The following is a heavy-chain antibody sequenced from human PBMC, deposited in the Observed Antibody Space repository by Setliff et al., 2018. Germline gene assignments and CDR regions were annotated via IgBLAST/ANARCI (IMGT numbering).Heavy chain of an antibody. J-gene: IGHJ5*02. D-gene: IGHD3-10*01. CDR1: GFSLSTRGVG. V-gene: IGHV2-5*02. CDR2: IYWDDDK. Sequence: GSGPTLVNPTQTLTLTCAFSGFSLSTRGVGVGWFRQPPGKALEWLALIYWDDDKRYSPSLKSRLTITKDTSKKQVVLIMTNMDPVDTGTYYCAHETAGGWFDPWGQGTLVTVSS. CDR3: AHETAGGWFDP.